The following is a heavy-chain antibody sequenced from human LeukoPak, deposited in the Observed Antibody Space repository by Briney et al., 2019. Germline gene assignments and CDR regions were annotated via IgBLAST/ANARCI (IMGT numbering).Heavy chain of an antibody. CDR3: ARAYYYDVSVTPDY. CDR2: ISSSSSTI. J-gene: IGHJ4*02. Sequence: PGGSLRLSCAASGFTFSTYSMNWVRQAPGKGLEWVSYISSSSSTIYYADSVKGRFTISRDNAKNTLYLQMNSLRAEDTAVYYCARAYYYDVSVTPDYWGQGTLVTVSS. V-gene: IGHV3-48*01. CDR1: GFTFSTYS. D-gene: IGHD3-22*01.